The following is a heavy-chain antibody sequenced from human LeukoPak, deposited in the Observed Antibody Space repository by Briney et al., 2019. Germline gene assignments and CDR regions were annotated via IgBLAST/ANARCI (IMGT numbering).Heavy chain of an antibody. CDR1: GSRFTSYW. Sequence: GASLKISCKGSGSRFTSYWIGWVRQMPGKGLEWMGIIYPGDSDTRYSPSFQGQVTISADKSISTAYLQWSSVKASDTAMYYCARSFRGSDAFDIWGQGTMVTVSS. J-gene: IGHJ3*02. CDR3: ARSFRGSDAFDI. V-gene: IGHV5-51*01. CDR2: IYPGDSDT. D-gene: IGHD3-10*01.